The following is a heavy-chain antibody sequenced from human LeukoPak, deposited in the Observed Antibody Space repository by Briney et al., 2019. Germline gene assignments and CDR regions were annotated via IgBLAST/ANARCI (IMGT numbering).Heavy chain of an antibody. CDR1: GFTFSSYA. Sequence: PGGSLRLSCAASGFTFSSYAMSWVRQAPGKGLEWVSAISGSGGSTYYADSVKGRFTISRDNSKNTLYLQMNSLTAEDTAVYYCAKDRDFGDPYYYYGMDVWGQGTTVTVSS. CDR2: ISGSGGST. D-gene: IGHD4-17*01. J-gene: IGHJ6*02. V-gene: IGHV3-23*01. CDR3: AKDRDFGDPYYYYGMDV.